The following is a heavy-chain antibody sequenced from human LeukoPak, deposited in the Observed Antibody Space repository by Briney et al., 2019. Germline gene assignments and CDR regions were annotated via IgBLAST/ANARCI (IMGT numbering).Heavy chain of an antibody. V-gene: IGHV4-4*07. J-gene: IGHJ4*02. D-gene: IGHD6-13*01. Sequence: PSETLSLTXTVSGGSISGYYWSWIRQPAGQGLEWIGRIYTNGDTNYKPSLKSRVTMSVDTSKNQLSLKLRPVTAADTAMYYCARAAGAAGGQYFDYWGQGALVTVSS. CDR1: GGSISGYY. CDR2: IYTNGDT. CDR3: ARAAGAAGGQYFDY.